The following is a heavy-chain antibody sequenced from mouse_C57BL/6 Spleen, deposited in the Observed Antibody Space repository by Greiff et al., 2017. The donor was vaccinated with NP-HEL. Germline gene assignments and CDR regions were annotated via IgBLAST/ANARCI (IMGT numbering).Heavy chain of an antibody. Sequence: VQLQQSGPELVKPGASVKISCKASGYAFSSSWMNWVKQRPGKGLEWIGRIYPGDGDTNYNGKFKGKATLTADKSSSTAYMQLSSLTSEDSAVYFCARGINWAYYFDYWGQGTTLTVSS. CDR3: ARGINWAYYFDY. D-gene: IGHD4-1*01. CDR1: GYAFSSSW. J-gene: IGHJ2*01. CDR2: IYPGDGDT. V-gene: IGHV1-82*01.